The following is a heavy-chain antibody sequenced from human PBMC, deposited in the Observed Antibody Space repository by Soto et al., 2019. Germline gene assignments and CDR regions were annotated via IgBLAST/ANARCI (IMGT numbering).Heavy chain of an antibody. CDR1: GFTFSSYA. CDR2: ISGSGGST. D-gene: IGHD6-13*01. J-gene: IGHJ6*02. CDR3: AKDDSSHNTPFYYYGMDV. V-gene: IGHV3-23*01. Sequence: PGGSLRLSCAASGFTFSSYAMSWVRQAPGKGLEWVSAISGSGGSTYYADSVKGRFTISRDNSKNTLYLQMNSLRAEDTAVYYCAKDDSSHNTPFYYYGMDVWGQGTTVTVSS.